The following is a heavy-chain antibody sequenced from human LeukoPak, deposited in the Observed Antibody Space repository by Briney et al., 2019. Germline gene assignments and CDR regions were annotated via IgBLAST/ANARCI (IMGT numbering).Heavy chain of an antibody. CDR3: ARGIHFRNVWHVRE. Sequence: GGSLRLSCAASGFTFSNYWMSWVRGAPGKGLEWVAFIRYDGSNKYYADSVKRRFTISRDNSKNTLYLQMNRLRAEDTAIYYCARGIHFRNVWHVREWGQGTLLTVSS. V-gene: IGHV3-30*02. D-gene: IGHD1-26*01. CDR2: IRYDGSNK. J-gene: IGHJ4*02. CDR1: GFTFSNYW.